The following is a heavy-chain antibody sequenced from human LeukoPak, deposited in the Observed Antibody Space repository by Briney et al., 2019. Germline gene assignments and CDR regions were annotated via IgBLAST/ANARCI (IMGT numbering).Heavy chain of an antibody. Sequence: GGSLRLSCAASGFTFSSYWMSWVRQAPGKGPEWVANIKQDGSEKYYVDSVKGRFTISRDNAKNSLYLQMNSLRAEDTAVYYCARAGDILTGYSDDAFDIWGQGTMVTVSS. CDR3: ARAGDILTGYSDDAFDI. CDR1: GFTFSSYW. D-gene: IGHD3-9*01. CDR2: IKQDGSEK. V-gene: IGHV3-7*01. J-gene: IGHJ3*02.